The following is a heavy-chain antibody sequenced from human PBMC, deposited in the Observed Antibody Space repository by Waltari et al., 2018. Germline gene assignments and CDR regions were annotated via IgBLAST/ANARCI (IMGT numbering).Heavy chain of an antibody. V-gene: IGHV5-10-1*03. D-gene: IGHD6-19*01. CDR3: AIAGAGNFDL. CDR1: GYTFSDYK. Sequence: EVQLVQSGVEVKKPGESLRISCKGSGYTFSDYKITWVRQMPGKGLEWMGSIDPSDSSTNDSPSFQGHVTSSLDKSISTAYLQWNSLEASDTAIVYCAIAGAGNFDLWGRGTLVTVSS. J-gene: IGHJ2*01. CDR2: IDPSDSST.